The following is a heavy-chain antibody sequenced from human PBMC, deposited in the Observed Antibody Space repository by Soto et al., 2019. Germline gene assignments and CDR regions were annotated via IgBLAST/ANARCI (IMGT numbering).Heavy chain of an antibody. Sequence: QMQLQESGPGLVRPSGTLSLTCGVSGGSISSTKWWTWVRQPPGKGPAWIGEKYPSGSTNYNPSLTARVTIALHECMSHFSPTPASATAADTLVYYGVSQDYSRSTDASCLVNGYFDLWGRR. CDR1: GGSISSTKW. CDR2: KYPSGST. J-gene: IGHJ2*01. CDR3: VSQDYSRSTDASCLVNGYFDL. D-gene: IGHD4-4*01. V-gene: IGHV4-4*02.